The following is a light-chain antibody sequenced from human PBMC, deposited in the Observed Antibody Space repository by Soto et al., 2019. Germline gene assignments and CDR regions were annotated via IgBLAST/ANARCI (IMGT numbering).Light chain of an antibody. V-gene: IGKV1-33*01. CDR2: GAS. Sequence: DIQMTQSPSSLSASVGDRVTLTCQASQDIRNSLNWYQQKPGKAPNLLIYGASNLETGVPSRFSGSGSGTEFSLTITNLQPEDFATYYCQQHGGLPLTFGGGTQVEIK. CDR3: QQHGGLPLT. CDR1: QDIRNS. J-gene: IGKJ4*01.